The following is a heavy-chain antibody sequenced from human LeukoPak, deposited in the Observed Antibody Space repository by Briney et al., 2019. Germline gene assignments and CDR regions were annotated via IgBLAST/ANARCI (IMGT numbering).Heavy chain of an antibody. D-gene: IGHD1-26*01. CDR3: ARDRLFGGSYLNAFDI. V-gene: IGHV1-18*01. CDR2: VSAYIGHT. CDR1: GYSFTRDW. Sequence: ASVTVSCLPSGYSFTRDWVSWVRQAPGDGREWIGSVSAYIGHTKYAQKLQGSVSMTTDTSTSTAYMELRRLRSDDTAGYYCARDRLFGGSYLNAFDIWGQGTMVAVSS. J-gene: IGHJ3*02.